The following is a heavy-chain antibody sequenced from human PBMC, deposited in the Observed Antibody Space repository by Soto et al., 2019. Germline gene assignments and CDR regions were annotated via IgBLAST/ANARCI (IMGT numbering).Heavy chain of an antibody. V-gene: IGHV4-59*01. D-gene: IGHD4-17*01. CDR2: IYYSGST. CDR1: GGSISSYY. CDR3: SRGATRVPYWFDY. Sequence: QVQLQESGPGLVKPSETLSLTCTVSGGSISSYYWSWIRQPPGKGLEWIGYIYYSGSTNYNPSLKSRVTISVDTSKNQFSLKLSSVTAADTAVYYGSRGATRVPYWFDYWGQGTLVTVSS. J-gene: IGHJ4*02.